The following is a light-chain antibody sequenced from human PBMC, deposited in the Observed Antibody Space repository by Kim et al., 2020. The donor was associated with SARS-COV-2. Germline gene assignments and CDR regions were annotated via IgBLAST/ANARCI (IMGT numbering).Light chain of an antibody. CDR3: QQLDDYPRT. J-gene: IGKJ4*01. CDR2: AAS. Sequence: ASVEDKVTIACRASQDIRRYLAWYQQTPGKAPKLLIYAASTLHSGVPSRFSGSGSGTEFTLTINSLQPEDFATYYCQQLDDYPRTFGGGTKVDIK. V-gene: IGKV1-9*01. CDR1: QDIRRY.